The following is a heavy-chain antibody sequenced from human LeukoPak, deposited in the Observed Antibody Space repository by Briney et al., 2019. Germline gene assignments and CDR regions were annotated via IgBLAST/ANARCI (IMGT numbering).Heavy chain of an antibody. J-gene: IGHJ4*02. D-gene: IGHD4-23*01. CDR1: GFPFSSYG. CDR2: IRYDGSNK. Sequence: GGSLRLSCVASGFPFSSYGMHWVRQAPGKGLEWVAFIRYDGSNKYYADSVKGRFTISRDNSKNTLYLQMNSLRAEDTAVYYCARRAGGYSHPYDYWGQGILVTVSS. V-gene: IGHV3-30*02. CDR3: ARRAGGYSHPYDY.